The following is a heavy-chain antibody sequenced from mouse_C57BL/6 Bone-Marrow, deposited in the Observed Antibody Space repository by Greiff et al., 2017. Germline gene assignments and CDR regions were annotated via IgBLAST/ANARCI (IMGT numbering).Heavy chain of an antibody. V-gene: IGHV1-69*01. D-gene: IGHD1-1*01. Sequence: QVQLQQPGAELVMPGASVKLSCKASGYTFTSYWMHWVKQRPGQGLEWIGEIDPSDSYTNYNQKFKGKSTLTVDKSSSTAYMQLSSLTSEDSAVYYCARGEDFITTVVAPFAYWGQGTLVTVSA. CDR1: GYTFTSYW. CDR2: IDPSDSYT. CDR3: ARGEDFITTVVAPFAY. J-gene: IGHJ3*01.